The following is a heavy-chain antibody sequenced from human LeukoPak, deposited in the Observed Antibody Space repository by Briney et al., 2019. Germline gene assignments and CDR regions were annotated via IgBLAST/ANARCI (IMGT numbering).Heavy chain of an antibody. Sequence: PSETLSLSCSVSGSSISSHYWWGWIRQPPGKGLEWIGSVCHSGSTFYNPSLKSRLTMSIDTSKNQFSLKLTSVTAADTAVYYCARVCCCFDSGSEPNWFDPWGQGTLVTVSS. J-gene: IGHJ5*02. CDR3: ARVCCCFDSGSEPNWFDP. CDR2: VCHSGST. CDR1: GSSISSHYW. D-gene: IGHD3-10*01. V-gene: IGHV4-38-2*02.